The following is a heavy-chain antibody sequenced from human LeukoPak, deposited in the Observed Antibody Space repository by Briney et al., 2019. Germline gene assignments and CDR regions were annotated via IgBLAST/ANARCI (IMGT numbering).Heavy chain of an antibody. V-gene: IGHV4-39*01. CDR1: GGSISSSSYY. Sequence: PSETLSLTCTVSGGSISSSSYYWGWIRQPPGKGLEWIGSIYYSGDTYYNPSLKSRVTISVDTSKNQFSLKLISVTAADTAVYYCARRKARWYFDLWGRGTLVTVSS. CDR3: ARRKARWYFDL. CDR2: IYYSGDT. J-gene: IGHJ2*01.